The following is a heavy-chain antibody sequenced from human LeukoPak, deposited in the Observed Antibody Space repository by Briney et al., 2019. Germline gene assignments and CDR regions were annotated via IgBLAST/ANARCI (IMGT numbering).Heavy chain of an antibody. V-gene: IGHV1-2*02. Sequence: ASVKVSCKASGYTFTGYYMHWVRQATGQGLEWMGWINPNSGGTNYAQKFQGRVTMTRDTSISTAYMELSRLRSDDTAVYYCARRERGSGIIDPWGQGTLVTVPS. CDR1: GYTFTGYY. J-gene: IGHJ5*02. CDR2: INPNSGGT. D-gene: IGHD3-10*01. CDR3: ARRERGSGIIDP.